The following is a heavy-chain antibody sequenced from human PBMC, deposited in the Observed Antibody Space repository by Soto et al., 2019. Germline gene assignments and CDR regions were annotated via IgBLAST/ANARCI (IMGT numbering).Heavy chain of an antibody. CDR3: ARGSRSWDNWFDP. CDR2: IYSTGSA. V-gene: IGHV4-61*01. J-gene: IGHJ5*02. CDR1: GGSVSDNSYY. D-gene: IGHD6-13*01. Sequence: SETLSLTCPVSGGSVSDNSYYWTWIRQPPGKGPEYIGYIYSTGSANYNPSLKSRVTISLDTSKNQFSLKLSAVTAADTAVYYCARGSRSWDNWFDPWGQGTLVTVSS.